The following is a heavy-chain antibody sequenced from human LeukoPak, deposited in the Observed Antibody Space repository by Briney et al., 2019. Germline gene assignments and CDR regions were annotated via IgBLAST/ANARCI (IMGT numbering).Heavy chain of an antibody. CDR2: INPNSGGT. Sequence: ASVRVSSTASGYTFTGYYMHWVRQAPGQGLEWIGWINPNSGGTNYTQKFQGRVTMTRDTSISTAYMELSRLRSDDTAVYYCARDYSDYQKWFDPWGQGTLVTVSS. J-gene: IGHJ5*02. CDR3: ARDYSDYQKWFDP. CDR1: GYTFTGYY. V-gene: IGHV1-2*02. D-gene: IGHD4-11*01.